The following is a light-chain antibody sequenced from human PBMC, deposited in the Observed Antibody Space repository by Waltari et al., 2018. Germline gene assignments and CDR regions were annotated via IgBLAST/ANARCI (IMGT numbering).Light chain of an antibody. V-gene: IGKV3-20*01. CDR1: QSVTSDY. Sequence: EIVLTQSPGTLSLSPGERATLSCRASQSVTSDYLVWYQQKPGQTPRLLIHGASSRATGIPDRFSGSGSGTDFTLIISRVEPEDFAVYYCQQYGSSPYTFGQGTKLEIK. CDR2: GAS. CDR3: QQYGSSPYT. J-gene: IGKJ2*01.